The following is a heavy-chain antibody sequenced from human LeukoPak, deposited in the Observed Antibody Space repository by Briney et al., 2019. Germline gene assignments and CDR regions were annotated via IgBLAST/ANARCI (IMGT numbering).Heavy chain of an antibody. CDR1: GFTFSSYE. J-gene: IGHJ4*02. V-gene: IGHV3-48*03. Sequence: GGSLRLSCAASGFTFSSYEMNWVRQAPGKGLEWVSYISSSGSTIYYADSVRGRFTISRDNAKNSLYLQMNSLRAEDTAVYYCARPYDPYDSSGYLPFDYWGQGTLVTVSS. CDR2: ISSSGSTI. CDR3: ARPYDPYDSSGYLPFDY. D-gene: IGHD3-22*01.